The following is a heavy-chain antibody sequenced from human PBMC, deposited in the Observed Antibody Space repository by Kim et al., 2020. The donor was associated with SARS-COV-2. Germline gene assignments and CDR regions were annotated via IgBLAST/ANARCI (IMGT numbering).Heavy chain of an antibody. J-gene: IGHJ5*02. CDR2: IYHSGST. CDR1: GGSISSSNW. Sequence: SETLSLTCAVSGGSISSSNWWSWVRQPPGKGLEWIGEIYHSGSTNYNPSLKSRVTISVDKSKNQFSLKLSSVTAADTAVYYCASGAYYYDSSGYYYDFDWFDPWGQGTLVTVSS. D-gene: IGHD3-22*01. CDR3: ASGAYYYDSSGYYYDFDWFDP. V-gene: IGHV4-4*02.